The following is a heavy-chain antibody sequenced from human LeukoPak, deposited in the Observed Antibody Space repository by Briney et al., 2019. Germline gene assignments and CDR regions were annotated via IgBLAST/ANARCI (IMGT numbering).Heavy chain of an antibody. CDR3: ARDAQRGFDYSNSLKY. CDR1: GFIFSHYG. CDR2: IWSDGSNR. V-gene: IGHV3-33*01. J-gene: IGHJ4*01. Sequence: PGGSLRLSCEASGFIFSHYGMHWVRQAPGKGLAWVAVIWSDGSNRFYAGSVKGRFTISRDNSQNTVFLQMDSLRAEDTAMYYCARDAQRGFDYSNSLKYWGHGTLVTVSS. D-gene: IGHD4-11*01.